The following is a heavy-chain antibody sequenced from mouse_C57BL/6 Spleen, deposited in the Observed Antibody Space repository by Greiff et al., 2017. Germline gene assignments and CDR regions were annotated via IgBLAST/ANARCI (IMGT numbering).Heavy chain of an antibody. J-gene: IGHJ1*01. CDR1: GYSFTDYN. CDR3: ARESYDYGISLYWYIEV. CDR2: INPNYGTT. Sequence: VQLQQSGPELVKPGASVKISCKASGYSFTDYNMNWVKQSHGKSLEWIGVINPNYGTTSYNQKFKGKATLTVDQSSSTAYMQLNRLTSEDSAVXNCARESYDYGISLYWYIEVWGARTTVTVSS. V-gene: IGHV1-39*01. D-gene: IGHD1-1*01.